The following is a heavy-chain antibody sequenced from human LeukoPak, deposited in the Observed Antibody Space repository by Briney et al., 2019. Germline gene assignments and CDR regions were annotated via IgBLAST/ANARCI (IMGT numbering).Heavy chain of an antibody. D-gene: IGHD5/OR15-5a*01. CDR1: GFTFSSYW. Sequence: GGSLRLSCAASGFTFSSYWMSWVRQAPGKGLEWVANIKQEGSEKYYVESVRGRFTISRDNAKKSLYLQMNSLRAGDTAVYYCARVPPTVGSSDIWGRGTMVTVSS. CDR2: IKQEGSEK. J-gene: IGHJ3*02. V-gene: IGHV3-7*01. CDR3: ARVPPTVGSSDI.